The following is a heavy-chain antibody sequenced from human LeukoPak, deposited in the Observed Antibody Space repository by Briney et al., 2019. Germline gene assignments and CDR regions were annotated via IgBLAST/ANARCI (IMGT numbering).Heavy chain of an antibody. J-gene: IGHJ4*02. CDR3: ARSTAGAGEGTLR. CDR1: GVSISSSSYY. V-gene: IGHV4-39*07. Sequence: SETLSLTCTVSGVSISSSSYYWGWIRQPPGKGLEWIGSIYYSGSTYYNPSLKSRVTISVDTSKNQFSLELSSVTAADTAVYYCARSTAGAGEGTLRWGQGTLVTVSS. D-gene: IGHD2-8*02. CDR2: IYYSGST.